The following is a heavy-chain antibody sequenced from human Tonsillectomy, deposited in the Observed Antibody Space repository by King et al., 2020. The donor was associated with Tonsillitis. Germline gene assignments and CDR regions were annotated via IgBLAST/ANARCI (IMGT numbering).Heavy chain of an antibody. Sequence: VQLVESGGGLVKPGGSLRLSCAASGFTFSSYSMNWVRQAPGKGLEWVSSIISSSSYIHYADSVRGRFTISRDNAKNSLYPQMNSLRAEDTAVYYCARDIYYGDYFTPGFDYWGQGTLVTVSS. V-gene: IGHV3-21*01. CDR3: ARDIYYGDYFTPGFDY. J-gene: IGHJ4*02. D-gene: IGHD4-17*01. CDR1: GFTFSSYS. CDR2: IISSSSYI.